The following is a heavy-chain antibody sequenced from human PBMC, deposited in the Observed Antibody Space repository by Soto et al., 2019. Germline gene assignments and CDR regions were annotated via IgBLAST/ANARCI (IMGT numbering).Heavy chain of an antibody. CDR1: GFTFSGHW. CDR3: AREAGYCSRTSCYRRAFDT. Sequence: EVQLVESGGDLVQPGGSLRLSCAASGFTFSGHWMHWVRQVPGKGLEWVSRINIDGGSSAYADSVKGRFTISRDNAKNTLYLQMNGLRAGDTAVYYCAREAGYCSRTSCYRRAFDTWGQGTTVTVSS. V-gene: IGHV3-74*03. D-gene: IGHD2-2*01. J-gene: IGHJ3*02. CDR2: INIDGGSS.